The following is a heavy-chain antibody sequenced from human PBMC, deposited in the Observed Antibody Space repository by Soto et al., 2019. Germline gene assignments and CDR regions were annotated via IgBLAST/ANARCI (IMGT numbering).Heavy chain of an antibody. Sequence: QVQLVQSGAEVKKPGASVKVSCKASGYTFTDYYVNWVRQAPGQGLEWLGWINPSGGGTNTAQKFQDRVTMTRDSSISTAYMELSSLRSDDTAVYYCARSQWQLQPATDYWGQGTLVSVSS. J-gene: IGHJ4*02. CDR2: INPSGGGT. D-gene: IGHD6-19*01. CDR3: ARSQWQLQPATDY. V-gene: IGHV1-2*02. CDR1: GYTFTDYY.